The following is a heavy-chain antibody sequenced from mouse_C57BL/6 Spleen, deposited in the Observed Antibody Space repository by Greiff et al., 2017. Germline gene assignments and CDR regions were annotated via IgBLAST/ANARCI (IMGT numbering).Heavy chain of an antibody. CDR1: GFTFSSYA. D-gene: IGHD2-10*01. J-gene: IGHJ4*01. Sequence: EVQVVESGGGLVKPGGSLKLSCAASGFTFSSYAMSWVRQTPEKRLEWVATISDGGSYTYYPDNVKGRFTISRDNAKNNLYLQMSHLKSEDTAMYYCARDPTDYAMDYWGQGTSVTVSS. CDR3: ARDPTDYAMDY. V-gene: IGHV5-4*01. CDR2: ISDGGSYT.